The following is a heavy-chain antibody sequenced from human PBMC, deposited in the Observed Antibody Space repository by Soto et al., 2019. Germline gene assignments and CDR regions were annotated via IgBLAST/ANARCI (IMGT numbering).Heavy chain of an antibody. CDR1: GFTFSSYG. CDR3: ASWGYYGSGSYYPFDY. D-gene: IGHD3-10*01. J-gene: IGHJ4*02. CDR2: ISHDGSNK. V-gene: IGHV3-30*03. Sequence: GGSLRLSCAASGFTFSSYGMHWVRQAPGKGLEWVAVISHDGSNKYYADSVKGRFTISRDNSKNTLYLQMNSLRAEDTAVYYCASWGYYGSGSYYPFDYWGQGTLVTVSS.